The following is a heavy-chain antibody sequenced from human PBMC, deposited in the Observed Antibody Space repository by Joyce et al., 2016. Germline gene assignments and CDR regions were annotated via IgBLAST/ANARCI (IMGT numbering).Heavy chain of an antibody. D-gene: IGHD4-23*01. V-gene: IGHV1-2*02. Sequence: QVQLVQSGAEVKNPGASVKVSCKASGFSFSGYYIHWVRQAPGQGLEWMGWINSDRSDTIYAQKFQGRVTMTRDTSISTVYLELGRLTSDDTALYYCAREYGGTFYFDYWGQVTLVTVSS. CDR3: AREYGGTFYFDY. J-gene: IGHJ4*02. CDR1: GFSFSGYY. CDR2: INSDRSDT.